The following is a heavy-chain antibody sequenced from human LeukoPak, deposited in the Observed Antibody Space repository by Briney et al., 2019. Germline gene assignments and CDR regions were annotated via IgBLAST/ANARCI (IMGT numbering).Heavy chain of an antibody. V-gene: IGHV4-59*01. CDR2: IYYSGST. J-gene: IGHJ6*03. Sequence: PSETLSLTCTVSGGSISSYCWSWIRQPPGKGLEWIGYIYYSGSTNYNPSLKSRVTISVDTSKNQFSLKLSSVTAADTAVYYCARDHWYSSPKHHYYYYMDVWGKGTTVTVSS. CDR1: GGSISSYC. D-gene: IGHD6-13*01. CDR3: ARDHWYSSPKHHYYYYMDV.